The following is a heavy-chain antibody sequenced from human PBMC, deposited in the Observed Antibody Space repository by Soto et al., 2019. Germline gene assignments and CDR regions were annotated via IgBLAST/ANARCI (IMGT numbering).Heavy chain of an antibody. CDR2: ISSSGSTI. J-gene: IGHJ4*02. D-gene: IGHD5-18*01. V-gene: IGHV3-11*01. CDR1: GFTFSDYY. Sequence: PGGSLRLSCAASGFTFSDYYMSWIRQAPGKGLEWVSYISSSGSTIYYADSVKGRFTISRDNAKNSLYLQMNSLRAEDTAVYYCARDPRIQLWLQTRECYFDYWGQGTLVTVSS. CDR3: ARDPRIQLWLQTRECYFDY.